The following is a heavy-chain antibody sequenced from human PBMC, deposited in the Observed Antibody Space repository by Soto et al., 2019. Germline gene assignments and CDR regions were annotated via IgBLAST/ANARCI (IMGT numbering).Heavy chain of an antibody. CDR3: ASFKIKSGSYYNHNY. D-gene: IGHD1-26*01. CDR2: ISAYNGNT. CDR1: GYTFTSYG. Sequence: GASVKVSCKASGYTFTSYGIIWVRQAPGQGLEWMGWISAYNGNTNYAQKLQGRVTMTTDTSASTAYMELRSLRSDDTAVYYCASFKIKSGSYYNHNYWGQGTLVTVSS. V-gene: IGHV1-18*01. J-gene: IGHJ4*02.